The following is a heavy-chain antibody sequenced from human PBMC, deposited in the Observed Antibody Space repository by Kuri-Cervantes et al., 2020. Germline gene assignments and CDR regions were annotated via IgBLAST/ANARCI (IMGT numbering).Heavy chain of an antibody. J-gene: IGHJ3*02. V-gene: IGHV1-8*01. CDR3: ARDSIYGDYVAPDAFDI. CDR2: MNPNSGNT. CDR1: GYTFTSYD. D-gene: IGHD4-17*01. Sequence: ASVKVSCKASGYTFTSYDINWVRQATGQGLEWMGWMNPNSGNTGYAQKFQGRVTMTRNTSISTAYMELSSLRSDDTAVYYCARDSIYGDYVAPDAFDIWGQGTMVTVSS.